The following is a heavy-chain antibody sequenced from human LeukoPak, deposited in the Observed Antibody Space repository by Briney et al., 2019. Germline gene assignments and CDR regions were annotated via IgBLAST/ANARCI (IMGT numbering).Heavy chain of an antibody. CDR2: IYPGGSNG. V-gene: IGHV5-51*01. D-gene: IGHD5-18*01. Sequence: GESLRISCKCSGFDFTAYGSAWVRQMPGKGLEWMGNIYPGGSNGRYSPSFQGQVTMSADKSITTVYLQWSSLKASDTAMYYCARHLHSASFGFWGQGSLVTVSS. CDR1: GFDFTAYG. J-gene: IGHJ4*02. CDR3: ARHLHSASFGF.